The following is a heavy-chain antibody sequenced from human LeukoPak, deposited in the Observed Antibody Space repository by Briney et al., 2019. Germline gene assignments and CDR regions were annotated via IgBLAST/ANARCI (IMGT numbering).Heavy chain of an antibody. CDR3: AGTSGYKVFGLDY. Sequence: PSETLSLNCAVYGGSFSGYYWSWIRQPPGKGLEWIGEINHSGSTNYNPSLKSQVTISVDTSKNQFSLKLSSVTAADTAVYYCAGTSGYKVFGLDYWGQGTLVTVSS. D-gene: IGHD3-22*01. CDR2: INHSGST. J-gene: IGHJ4*02. V-gene: IGHV4-34*01. CDR1: GGSFSGYY.